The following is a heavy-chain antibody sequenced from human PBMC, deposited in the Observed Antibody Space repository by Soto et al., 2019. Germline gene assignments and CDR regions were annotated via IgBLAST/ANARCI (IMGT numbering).Heavy chain of an antibody. CDR2: IYYSGST. Sequence: SETLSLTCTVSGRSISSYYWSWIRQPPGKGLEWIGYIYYSGSTNYNPSLKSRVTISVDTSKNQFSLKLSSVTAADTAVYYCARETTILRDAFDIWGQGTMVTVSS. CDR1: GRSISSYY. V-gene: IGHV4-59*01. D-gene: IGHD3-3*01. J-gene: IGHJ3*02. CDR3: ARETTILRDAFDI.